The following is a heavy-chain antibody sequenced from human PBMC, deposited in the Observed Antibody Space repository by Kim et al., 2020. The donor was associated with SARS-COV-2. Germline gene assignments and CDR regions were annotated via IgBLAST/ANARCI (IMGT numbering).Heavy chain of an antibody. D-gene: IGHD3-22*01. CDR2: IRSKRYGETT. V-gene: IGHV3-49*03. CDR1: GLNFGDYA. J-gene: IGHJ4*02. CDR3: TSGPYYYDSAAYYHGY. Sequence: GGSLRLSCTTSGLNFGDYAMSWFRQAPGKGLEWVAFIRSKRYGETTEYAASVKGRFTISRDDSVRIAYLQMNGLKTEDTAVYYCTSGPYYYDSAAYYHGYWGQGTLVTVSS.